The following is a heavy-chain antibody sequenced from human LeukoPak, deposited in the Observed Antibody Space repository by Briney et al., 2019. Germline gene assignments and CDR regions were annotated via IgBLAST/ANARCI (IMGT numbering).Heavy chain of an antibody. J-gene: IGHJ5*02. CDR2: ISSSSSYI. CDR3: ARKGITIFGVVNNNWFDP. CDR1: GFTFSSYS. V-gene: IGHV3-21*01. D-gene: IGHD3-3*01. Sequence: GGSLRLSCAASGFTFSSYSMNWVRQAPGKGLEWVSSISSSSSYICYADSVKGRFTISRDNAKNSLYLQMNSLRAEDTAVYYCARKGITIFGVVNNNWFDPWGQGTLVTVSS.